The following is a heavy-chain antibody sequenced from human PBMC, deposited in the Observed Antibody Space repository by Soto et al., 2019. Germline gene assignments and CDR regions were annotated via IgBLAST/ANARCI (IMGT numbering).Heavy chain of an antibody. J-gene: IGHJ4*02. CDR1: GYTFGRDG. CDR3: ARSGGYFFHIDG. V-gene: IGHV1-3*01. D-gene: IGHD3-22*01. CDR2: INAINGDT. Sequence: AAVKVSCKCSGYTFGRDGMHWVRQAPGQGLEWLAWINAINGDTKYSQRFQGRLTVSRDTSANTAYLQLSSLRFEDTAVYYCARSGGYFFHIDGWGQGTLVTVSS.